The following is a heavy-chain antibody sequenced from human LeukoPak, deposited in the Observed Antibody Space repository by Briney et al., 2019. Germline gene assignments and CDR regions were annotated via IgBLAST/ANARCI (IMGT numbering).Heavy chain of an antibody. D-gene: IGHD5-12*01. Sequence: PGGSLRLSCAASGFTFSSYTMNWVRQAPGKGLEWVSAISSSSSYIYYADSVKGRFTISRHNAKRSLYLQMNSLRAEDTAVYYCAKTYYSGYDLSYYYYMDVWGKATTVTISS. J-gene: IGHJ6*03. V-gene: IGHV3-21*04. CDR2: ISSSSSYI. CDR1: GFTFSSYT. CDR3: AKTYYSGYDLSYYYYMDV.